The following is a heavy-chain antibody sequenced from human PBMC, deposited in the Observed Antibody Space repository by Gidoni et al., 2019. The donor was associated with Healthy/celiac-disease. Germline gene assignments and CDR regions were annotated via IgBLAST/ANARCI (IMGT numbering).Heavy chain of an antibody. CDR2: IDWDDDK. CDR1: GFALSTSGMC. Sequence: QVTLRESGPALVKPTQTFTLTCTVSGFALSTSGMCVSGIRQPPGKALEWLALIDWDDDKYYRTSLKTRLTISKDTSKNQVVLTMTNMDPVDTATYYCARIRGYNWNDANFDYWGQGTLVTVSS. D-gene: IGHD1-20*01. V-gene: IGHV2-70*01. J-gene: IGHJ4*02. CDR3: ARIRGYNWNDANFDY.